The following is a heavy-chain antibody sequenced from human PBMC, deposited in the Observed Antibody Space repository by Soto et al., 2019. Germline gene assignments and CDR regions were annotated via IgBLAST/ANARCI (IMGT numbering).Heavy chain of an antibody. CDR3: AKNVAVAGFCLDP. Sequence: SETLSLTCTVSGDSISSHYWSWIRQPTGKGLEWIGHIYHSGGTRYNPSLRSRVTISVDTSKNQFSLKLRSVTAADTAVYYCAKNVAVAGFCLDPWGQGILVTVSS. CDR2: IYHSGGT. J-gene: IGHJ5*02. CDR1: GDSISSHY. V-gene: IGHV4-59*11. D-gene: IGHD6-19*01.